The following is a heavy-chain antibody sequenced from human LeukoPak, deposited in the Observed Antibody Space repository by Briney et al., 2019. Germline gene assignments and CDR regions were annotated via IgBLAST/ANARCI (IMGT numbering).Heavy chain of an antibody. CDR3: AKDRGYYDSSGYYENYFDY. V-gene: IGHV3-48*04. D-gene: IGHD3-22*01. CDR1: GFTFSSFS. J-gene: IGHJ4*02. Sequence: QAGGSLRLSCAASGFTFSSFSMNWVRQAPGKGLEWVSYIRTSGTNTDYTGSVKGRFTISRDNAKNSLYLQMNSLRAEDTAVYYCAKDRGYYDSSGYYENYFDYWGQGTLVTVSS. CDR2: IRTSGTNT.